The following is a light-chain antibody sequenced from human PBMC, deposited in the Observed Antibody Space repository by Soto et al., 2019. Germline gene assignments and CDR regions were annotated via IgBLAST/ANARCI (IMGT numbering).Light chain of an antibody. V-gene: IGKV3-11*01. CDR2: DAS. J-gene: IGKJ2*01. CDR3: QGGYT. Sequence: EIVLTQSPATLSLSPGERATLSCRASQSVSSYLAWYQQKPGQAPRLLIYDASNRATGIPARFSGSGSGTEFTLTIRSLEPEDFAVYYCQGGYTFGQGTKLEIK. CDR1: QSVSSY.